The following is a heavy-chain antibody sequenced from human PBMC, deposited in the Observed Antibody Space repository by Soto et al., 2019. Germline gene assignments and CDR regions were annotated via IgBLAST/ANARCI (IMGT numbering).Heavy chain of an antibody. CDR2: IIPIFGTA. V-gene: IGHV1-69*13. CDR1: GGTFSSYA. Sequence: GASVKVSCKASGGTFSSYAISWVRQAPGQGLEWMGGIIPIFGTANYAQKFQGRVTITADESTSTAYMELSSLRSEDTAVYYCARDWRDNYYYYGMDVWGQGTTVTVSS. J-gene: IGHJ6*02. D-gene: IGHD1-1*01. CDR3: ARDWRDNYYYYGMDV.